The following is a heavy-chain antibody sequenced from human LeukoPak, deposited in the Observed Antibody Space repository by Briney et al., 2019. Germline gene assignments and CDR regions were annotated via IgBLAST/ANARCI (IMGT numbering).Heavy chain of an antibody. V-gene: IGHV1-18*01. Sequence: ASVKVSCKASGYTFTSYGISWVRQAPGQGLEWMGWISAYNGNTNYAQKLQGRVTMTTDTSTSTAYMELRSLRSDDTAMYYCARDLDAMIVASDAFDIWGQGTMVTVSS. CDR2: ISAYNGNT. J-gene: IGHJ3*02. CDR3: ARDLDAMIVASDAFDI. CDR1: GYTFTSYG. D-gene: IGHD3-22*01.